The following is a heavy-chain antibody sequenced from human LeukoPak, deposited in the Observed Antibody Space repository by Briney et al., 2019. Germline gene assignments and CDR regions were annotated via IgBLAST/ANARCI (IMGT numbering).Heavy chain of an antibody. D-gene: IGHD6-6*01. CDR2: VYYSGRT. Sequence: SETLSLTCTVSGGSISSNTFYWGWTRQPPGKGLEWIGSVYYSGRTFYNPSLESRVTISIDKSKNQFSLKLNSVTAADTAVYYCARGSSAARPNFDYWGQGTLVTVSS. CDR3: ARGSSAARPNFDY. V-gene: IGHV4-39*07. J-gene: IGHJ4*02. CDR1: GGSISSNTFY.